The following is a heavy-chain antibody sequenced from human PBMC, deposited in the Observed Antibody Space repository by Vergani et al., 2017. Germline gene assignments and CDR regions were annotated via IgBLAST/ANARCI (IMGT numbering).Heavy chain of an antibody. Sequence: EVQLVESGGGLVQPGGSLKLSCAASGFTFSGSAMHWVRQASGKGLEWVGRIRSKANSYATAYAASVKGRFTISRDDSKNTAYLQMNSLKTEDTAVYYCTRKAVAGTGGDYWGQGTLVTVSS. V-gene: IGHV3-73*01. CDR2: IRSKANSYAT. CDR1: GFTFSGSA. D-gene: IGHD6-19*01. J-gene: IGHJ4*02. CDR3: TRKAVAGTGGDY.